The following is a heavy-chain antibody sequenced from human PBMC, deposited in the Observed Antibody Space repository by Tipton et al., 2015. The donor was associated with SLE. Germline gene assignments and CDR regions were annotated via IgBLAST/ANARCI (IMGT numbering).Heavy chain of an antibody. CDR2: VSSDATTT. J-gene: IGHJ4*02. Sequence: SLRLSCVASGFAFSTHWIHWVRQAPGKGLVWVSSVSSDATTTTYADSVKGRSTTSRDNAKNTVYLQMSSLRAEDTAVYYCASTFATGYWGQGMLVTVSS. D-gene: IGHD1-1*01. CDR3: ASTFATGY. CDR1: GFAFSTHW. V-gene: IGHV3-74*01.